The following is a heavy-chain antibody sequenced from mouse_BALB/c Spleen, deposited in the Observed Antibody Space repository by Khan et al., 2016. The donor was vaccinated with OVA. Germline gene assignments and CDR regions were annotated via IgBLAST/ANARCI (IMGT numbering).Heavy chain of an antibody. J-gene: IGHJ3*01. V-gene: IGHV5-6*01. Sequence: EVQLQESGGDLVKPGGSLKLSCAASGFTFSSYSMSWVRQTPDKRLVWVASISSGGDYTYYPASVKGRFTISRDNAKNTLYLQMSDLKSEDTAMYYCADHLTGSLDYWGQGTLVTVSA. D-gene: IGHD4-1*01. CDR3: ADHLTGSLDY. CDR1: GFTFSSYS. CDR2: ISSGGDYT.